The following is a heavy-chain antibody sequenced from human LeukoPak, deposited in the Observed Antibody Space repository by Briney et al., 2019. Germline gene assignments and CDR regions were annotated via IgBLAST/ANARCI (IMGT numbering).Heavy chain of an antibody. J-gene: IGHJ4*02. V-gene: IGHV3-30-3*01. D-gene: IGHD6-13*01. CDR1: GFTFSNYS. CDR3: ARDKSPYSTNWYFFDW. CDR2: ILYDGTNK. Sequence: GGSLRLSCAASGFTFSNYSLHWVRQAPGKGMEWLADILYDGTNKYSADSVKGRFTISRDNSKSTLYLQMNSLRHEDTAVYYCARDKSPYSTNWYFFDWWGQGTLVTVSS.